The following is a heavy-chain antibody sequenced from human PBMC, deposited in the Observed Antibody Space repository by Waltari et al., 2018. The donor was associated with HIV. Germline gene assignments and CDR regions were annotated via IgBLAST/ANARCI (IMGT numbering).Heavy chain of an antibody. Sequence: QAQLAQSGAEVKKPGASVKVSCKASGYTFTSYGLSWVRQAPGQGLEWLGWISAYNGNTNYAQKLQGRVTMTTDTSTSTAYMELRSLRSDDTAVYYCARVGCSSASCYSGWFDPWGQGTLVTVSS. CDR3: ARVGCSSASCYSGWFDP. CDR1: GYTFTSYG. V-gene: IGHV1-18*01. CDR2: ISAYNGNT. J-gene: IGHJ5*02. D-gene: IGHD2-2*01.